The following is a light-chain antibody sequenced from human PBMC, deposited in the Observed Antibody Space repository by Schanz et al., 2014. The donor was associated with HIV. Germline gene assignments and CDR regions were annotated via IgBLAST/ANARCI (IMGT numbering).Light chain of an antibody. V-gene: IGKV1-39*01. CDR2: AAS. J-gene: IGKJ2*01. CDR1: QTIDNH. Sequence: IQMTQSPSSLSASVGDRVTITCRASQTIDNHLNWYQQKPGTAPKVLISAASSLQTGVPSRFSGSRSGTVFTLTINGLQFDDFATYYCQQSYSATPYTFGQGTRLEIK. CDR3: QQSYSATPYT.